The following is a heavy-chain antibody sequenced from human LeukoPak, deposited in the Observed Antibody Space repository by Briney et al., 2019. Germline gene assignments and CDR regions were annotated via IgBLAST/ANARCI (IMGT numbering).Heavy chain of an antibody. Sequence: PGGSLRLSCAASGFTFSSYAMSWVRQAPGKGLEWVSAISGSGGSTYYADSVKGRFTISRDNSKNTLYLQMNSLRAEDTAVYYCAKGRRFRELFRRLCFDYWGQGTLVTVSS. V-gene: IGHV3-23*01. CDR1: GFTFSSYA. CDR2: ISGSGGST. CDR3: AKGRRFRELFRRLCFDY. D-gene: IGHD3-10*01. J-gene: IGHJ4*02.